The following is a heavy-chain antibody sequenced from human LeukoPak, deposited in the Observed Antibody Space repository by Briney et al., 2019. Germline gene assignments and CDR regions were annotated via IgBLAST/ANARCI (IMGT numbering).Heavy chain of an antibody. CDR1: GFTVSSNY. V-gene: IGHV3-53*01. CDR3: AHGAMYQLDY. Sequence: GGSLRLSCAASGFTVSSNYMSWVRQAPGKGLEWVSVIYSGGSTYYPDSVEGGFTISGDNSRNTLFLQMNSLRAEDTAVYYCAHGAMYQLDYWGQGTLVTVSS. D-gene: IGHD2-2*01. J-gene: IGHJ4*02. CDR2: IYSGGST.